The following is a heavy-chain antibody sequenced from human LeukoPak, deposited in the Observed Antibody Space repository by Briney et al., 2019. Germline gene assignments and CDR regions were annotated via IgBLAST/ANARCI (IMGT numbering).Heavy chain of an antibody. J-gene: IGHJ6*03. D-gene: IGHD3-16*01. CDR3: AKVLGYYYMDV. CDR1: GFTFSSYW. Sequence: GGSLRLSCAASGFTFSSYWMHWVRQAPGKGLVWVSRINSDGSSTSYADSVKGRFTISRDNSKNTLYLQMNSLRVEDTAVYYCAKVLGYYYMDVWGKGTTVTVSS. V-gene: IGHV3-74*01. CDR2: INSDGSST.